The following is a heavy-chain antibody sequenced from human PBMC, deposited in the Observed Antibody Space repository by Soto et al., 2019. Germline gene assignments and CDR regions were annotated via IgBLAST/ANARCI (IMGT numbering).Heavy chain of an antibody. CDR1: GFTFSSYW. V-gene: IGHV3-7*01. CDR3: ARDSDVVDCSGGSCYTGYYYMDV. D-gene: IGHD2-15*01. Sequence: GGSLRLSCAASGFTFSSYWMSWVRQAPGKGLEWVANIKQDGSEKYYVDSVKGRFTISRDNAKNSLYLQMNSLRAEDTAVYYCARDSDVVDCSGGSCYTGYYYMDVWGKGTTVTVSS. CDR2: IKQDGSEK. J-gene: IGHJ6*03.